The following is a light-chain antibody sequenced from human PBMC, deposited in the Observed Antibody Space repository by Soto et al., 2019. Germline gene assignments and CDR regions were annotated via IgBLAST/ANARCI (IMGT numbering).Light chain of an antibody. CDR3: AAWDDSLNVVV. J-gene: IGLJ2*01. CDR2: SNN. V-gene: IGLV1-44*01. CDR1: SSNIGSNT. Sequence: QSVLTQPPSASGTPGQRVTISCSGSSSNIGSNTVNWYQQLPGTAPQLLIYSNNQRPSGVPDRFSGSKSGTSASLAISGLQSEEEADYYCAAWDDSLNVVVFGGGTKLTVL.